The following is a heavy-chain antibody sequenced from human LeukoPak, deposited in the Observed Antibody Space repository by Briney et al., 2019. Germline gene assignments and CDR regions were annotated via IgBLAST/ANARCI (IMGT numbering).Heavy chain of an antibody. V-gene: IGHV3-33*01. CDR2: IWYDGSNK. J-gene: IGHJ6*02. Sequence: GGSLRLSCAASGFTFSFYGMHWVRQAPGKGLEWVALIWYDGSNKYYADSVKGRFTISRDNSKNTLYLQMNSLGAEDTSVYYCARDYYFGSGYDMDVWGQGTRVTVSS. CDR1: GFTFSFYG. D-gene: IGHD3-10*01. CDR3: ARDYYFGSGYDMDV.